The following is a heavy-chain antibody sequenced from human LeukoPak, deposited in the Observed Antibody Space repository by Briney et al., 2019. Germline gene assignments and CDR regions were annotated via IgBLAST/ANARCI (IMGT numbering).Heavy chain of an antibody. J-gene: IGHJ3*02. CDR1: GFTFSTYW. CDR3: ARDKYGGNSNAFDI. CDR2: INSDGRSI. Sequence: GGSLRLSCAASGFTFSTYWMHWVRQAPGTGLVWVSRINSDGRSIDYPDSVKGRFTISRDNAKNTLYLQMNSLRAEDTAMYYCARDKYGGNSNAFDIWGQGTMVTVSS. D-gene: IGHD4-23*01. V-gene: IGHV3-74*01.